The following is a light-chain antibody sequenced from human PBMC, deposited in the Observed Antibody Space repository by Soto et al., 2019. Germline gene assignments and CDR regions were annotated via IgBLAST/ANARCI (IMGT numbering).Light chain of an antibody. J-gene: IGKJ3*01. CDR2: KAS. CDR1: QFMSVW. CDR3: QQYNSFPLT. V-gene: IGKV1-5*03. Sequence: DIQMTQSPSTLSASVGDRVTITCRASQFMSVWLAWYQQKPGTAPKLLIYKASSLESGVPTRFSGSGSGTEFTLTISSLQPDDSATYCCQQYNSFPLTFGPGTKVDI.